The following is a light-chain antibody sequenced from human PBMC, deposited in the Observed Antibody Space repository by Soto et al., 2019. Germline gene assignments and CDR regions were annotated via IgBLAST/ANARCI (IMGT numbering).Light chain of an antibody. CDR1: QSVRSNY. CDR2: GAS. Sequence: EIVLTQSPGTLSLSPGKRATLSCRASQSVRSNYLAWYQQKPGQAPRLLIYGASSRATCIPYRFSGTGSGTDFTLTISRLETEDFAVYYCQQNGGSPYTFGQGTKLEIK. J-gene: IGKJ2*01. V-gene: IGKV3-20*01. CDR3: QQNGGSPYT.